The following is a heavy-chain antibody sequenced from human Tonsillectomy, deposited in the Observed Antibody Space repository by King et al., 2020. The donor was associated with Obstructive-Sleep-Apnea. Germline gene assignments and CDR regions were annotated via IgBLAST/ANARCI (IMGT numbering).Heavy chain of an antibody. Sequence: QLQESGPGLVKPSETLSLTCSVTDGFLTNYYWSWIRQSPGKGLEWIGNIYNLGSTSYNPSLQSRVTMSVDTSKNQFSLNLRSVTAADTAVYYCARDSSGYYYAGGYYGMDVWGQGTTVTVSS. D-gene: IGHD3-22*01. J-gene: IGHJ6*02. CDR2: IYNLGST. CDR1: DGFLTNYY. CDR3: ARDSSGYYYAGGYYGMDV. V-gene: IGHV4-59*01.